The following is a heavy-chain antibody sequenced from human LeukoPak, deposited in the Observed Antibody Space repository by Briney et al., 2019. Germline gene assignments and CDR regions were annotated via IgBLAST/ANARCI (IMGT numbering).Heavy chain of an antibody. J-gene: IGHJ3*02. CDR1: GYTFTSYA. Sequence: ASVKVSCKAAGYTFTSYAMNWVRQAPGQGLEWMGWINTNTGNPTYAQGFTGRFVFSLDTSVSTAYLQISSLKAEDTAVYYCARVSGGSYPGDDAFDIWGQGTMVTVSS. V-gene: IGHV7-4-1*02. D-gene: IGHD1-26*01. CDR2: INTNTGNP. CDR3: ARVSGGSYPGDDAFDI.